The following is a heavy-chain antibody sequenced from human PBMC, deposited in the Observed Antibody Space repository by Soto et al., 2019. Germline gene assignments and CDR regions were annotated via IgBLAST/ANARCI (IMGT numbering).Heavy chain of an antibody. CDR3: ARGPAIAVTDYYYMDV. D-gene: IGHD6-19*01. CDR1: GGSFSGYY. CDR2: INHSGST. J-gene: IGHJ6*03. V-gene: IGHV4-34*01. Sequence: SETLSLTCAVYGGSFSGYYWSWIRQPPGKGLEWIGEINHSGSTNYNPSLKSRVTISVDTSKNQFSLKLSSVTAADTALYYCARGPAIAVTDYYYMDVWGKGTTVTVSS.